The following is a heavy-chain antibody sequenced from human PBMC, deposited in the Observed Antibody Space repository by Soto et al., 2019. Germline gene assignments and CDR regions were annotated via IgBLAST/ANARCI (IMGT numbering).Heavy chain of an antibody. CDR2: IYPGDSDT. D-gene: IGHD1-20*01. CDR3: ARAVSFPYYYYGMDV. J-gene: IGHJ6*02. CDR1: GSSFTSYW. Sequence: GESVKISCKGSGSSFTSYWIGCVRQMPGKGLEGMGIIYPGDSDTRYSPCFQGQVTISADKAISTAYLQWSSLKASDTAMYYCARAVSFPYYYYGMDVWGQGTTVTVSS. V-gene: IGHV5-51*01.